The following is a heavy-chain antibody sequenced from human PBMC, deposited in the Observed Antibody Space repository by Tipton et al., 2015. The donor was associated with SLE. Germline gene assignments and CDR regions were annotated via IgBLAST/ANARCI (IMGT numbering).Heavy chain of an antibody. CDR2: MSWNGGYI. CDR3: AKAGQQLVPGYFDY. J-gene: IGHJ4*02. Sequence: SLRLSCAASGFKFDDYAMHWVRQVPGKGLEWLSGMSWNGGYIDYADSVKGRFTISRDNSKNTLYLQMNNLRADDTAVYYCAKAGQQLVPGYFDYWGQGALVTVSS. V-gene: IGHV3-9*01. CDR1: GFKFDDYA. D-gene: IGHD6-13*01.